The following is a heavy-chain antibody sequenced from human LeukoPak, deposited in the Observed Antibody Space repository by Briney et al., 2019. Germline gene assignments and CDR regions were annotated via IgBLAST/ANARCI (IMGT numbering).Heavy chain of an antibody. CDR2: IYHSGST. D-gene: IGHD3-16*02. Sequence: NPSETLSLTCTVSGYSISSGYYWGWIRQPPGKGLEWIGSIYHSGSTYYNPSLKSRVTISVDTSKNQFSLKLSSVTAADTAAYYCALQSQRETLGYDYVWGSYRYYWYFDLWGRGTLVTVSS. CDR1: GYSISSGYY. V-gene: IGHV4-38-2*02. CDR3: ALQSQRETLGYDYVWGSYRYYWYFDL. J-gene: IGHJ2*01.